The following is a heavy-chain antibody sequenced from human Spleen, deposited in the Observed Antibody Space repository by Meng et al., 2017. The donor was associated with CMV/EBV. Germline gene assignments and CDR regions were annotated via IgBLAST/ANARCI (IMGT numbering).Heavy chain of an antibody. V-gene: IGHV3-7*04. CDR3: ARVASSGYSPFDY. Sequence: GGSLRLSCAASRFTFSSHWMSWVRRAPGKGLEWVANINQDADERYYVDSVRGRFTISRDNAKNSLFLQMNSLRVEDTATYYCARVASSGYSPFDYWGQGTLVTVSS. CDR2: INQDADER. D-gene: IGHD3-22*01. J-gene: IGHJ4*02. CDR1: RFTFSSHW.